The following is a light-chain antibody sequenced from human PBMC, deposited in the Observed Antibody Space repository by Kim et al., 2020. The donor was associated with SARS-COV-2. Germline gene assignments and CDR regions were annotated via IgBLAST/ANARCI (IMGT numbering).Light chain of an antibody. CDR3: QQYHNWWT. V-gene: IGKV3-15*01. J-gene: IGKJ1*01. CDR1: QSVSFN. Sequence: SVSPGERAPLSCRASQSVSFNLAWYQQKPGQPPRLLIYGASTRATGIADRFTGSGSGTEFTLTISSLQSEDLAVYYCQQYHNWWTFGQGTKVDI. CDR2: GAS.